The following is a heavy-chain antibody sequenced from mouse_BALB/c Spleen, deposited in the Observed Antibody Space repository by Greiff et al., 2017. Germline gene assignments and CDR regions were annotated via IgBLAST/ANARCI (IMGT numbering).Heavy chain of an antibody. CDR2: IDPANGNT. D-gene: IGHD2-3*01. V-gene: IGHV14-3*02. Sequence: EVKLMESGAELVKPGASVKLSCTASGFNIKDTYMHWVKQRPEQGLEWIGRIDPANGNTKYDPKFQGKATITADTSSNTAYLQLSSLTSEDTAVYYCARRRGYDGSYWYFDVWGAGTTVTVSS. CDR3: ARRRGYDGSYWYFDV. J-gene: IGHJ1*01. CDR1: GFNIKDTY.